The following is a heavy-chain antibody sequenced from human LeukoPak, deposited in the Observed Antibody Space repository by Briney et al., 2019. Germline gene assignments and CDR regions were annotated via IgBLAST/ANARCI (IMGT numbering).Heavy chain of an antibody. Sequence: ASVKVSCKASGYTFTSYGISWVRQAPGQGLEWMGWISAYNGNTNYAQKLQGRVTMTTDTSTSTAYMELRSLRSDDTAVYYCARDSGLRYFDWSGNNFDYWGQGTLVTASS. J-gene: IGHJ4*02. CDR2: ISAYNGNT. CDR1: GYTFTSYG. CDR3: ARDSGLRYFDWSGNNFDY. D-gene: IGHD3-9*01. V-gene: IGHV1-18*01.